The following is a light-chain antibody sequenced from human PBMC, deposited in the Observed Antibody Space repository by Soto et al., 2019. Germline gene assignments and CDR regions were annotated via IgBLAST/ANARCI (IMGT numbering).Light chain of an antibody. Sequence: QSVLTQPPSASGTPGQRVTISCSGSSSNIGSNTVNWYQQLPGTAPKILMYSNNQRPSGVPDRFSGPKSGTSASLAISGLQSEDEADYYCAAWDDSLNGVVFGGGTKVTVL. J-gene: IGLJ2*01. V-gene: IGLV1-44*01. CDR1: SSNIGSNT. CDR3: AAWDDSLNGVV. CDR2: SNN.